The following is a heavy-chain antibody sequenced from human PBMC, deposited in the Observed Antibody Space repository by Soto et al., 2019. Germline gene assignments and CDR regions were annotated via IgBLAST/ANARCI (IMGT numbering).Heavy chain of an antibody. CDR2: IYPGDSDT. D-gene: IGHD5-12*01. CDR1: GYSFTNYW. Sequence: EVQLVQSGTEMKKPGQSLKISCKGSGYSFTNYWIAWVRQMPGKGLEWMGIIYPGDSDTRYSPSFQGQVTTSADKSISSVYLQWSSLKASDIAVYYCARRTSAYDYGLDYWGQGTLVTVSS. CDR3: ARRTSAYDYGLDY. J-gene: IGHJ4*02. V-gene: IGHV5-51*03.